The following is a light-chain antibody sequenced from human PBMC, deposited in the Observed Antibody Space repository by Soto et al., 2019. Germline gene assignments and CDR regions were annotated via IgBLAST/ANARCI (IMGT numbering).Light chain of an antibody. J-gene: IGLJ1*01. CDR2: EVT. CDR3: SSYAGTKNV. V-gene: IGLV2-8*01. Sequence: QSVLTQPPSASGSPGQSVTISCTGNSSDVGRYNYVSWYQQHPGKVPKLMIYEVTKRPAGVPDRFSGSKSGNTASLNVSGLQAEDEADYYCSSYAGTKNVFGTGTKVTVL. CDR1: SSDVGRYNY.